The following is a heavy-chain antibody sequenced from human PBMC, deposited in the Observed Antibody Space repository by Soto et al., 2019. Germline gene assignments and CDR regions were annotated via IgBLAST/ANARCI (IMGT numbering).Heavy chain of an antibody. V-gene: IGHV3-30*18. CDR1: GFTFSIYG. J-gene: IGHJ4*02. D-gene: IGHD3-22*01. CDR3: AKDPQWSSGYYADY. CDR2: ISYDGSNK. Sequence: GGSLRLSCAASGFTFSIYGMQWVRHAPGKGLEWVAVISYDGSNKYYADSVKGRFTISRDNSKNTLYLQMNSLRAEDTAVYYCAKDPQWSSGYYADYWGQGTLVTVSS.